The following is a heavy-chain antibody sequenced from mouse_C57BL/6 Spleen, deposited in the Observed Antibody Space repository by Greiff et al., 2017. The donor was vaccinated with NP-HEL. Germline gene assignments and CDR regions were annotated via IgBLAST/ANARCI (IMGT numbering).Heavy chain of an antibody. Sequence: VQLQQSGAELVKPGASVKISCKASGYAFSSYWMNWVKQRPGKGLEWIGQIYPGDGDTNYNGKFKGKATLTADKSSSTAYMQLSSLTSEDSAVYFCARWGYGSNSFFDYWGQGTTLTVSS. CDR2: IYPGDGDT. D-gene: IGHD1-1*01. J-gene: IGHJ2*01. CDR3: ARWGYGSNSFFDY. CDR1: GYAFSSYW. V-gene: IGHV1-80*01.